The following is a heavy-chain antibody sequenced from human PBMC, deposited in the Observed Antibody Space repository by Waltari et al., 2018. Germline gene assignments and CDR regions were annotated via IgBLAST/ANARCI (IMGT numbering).Heavy chain of an antibody. V-gene: IGHV4-38-2*02. Sequence: QVQLQESGPGLVKPSETLSLTCTVSGYPISSGYYWGWIRQPPGKGLEWIGSIYHSGSTYYNPSLKSRVTISVDTSKNQFSLKLSSVTAADTAVYYCARANSYYYDSSGYSDAFDIWGQGTMVTVSS. CDR3: ARANSYYYDSSGYSDAFDI. CDR1: GYPISSGYY. CDR2: IYHSGST. J-gene: IGHJ3*02. D-gene: IGHD3-22*01.